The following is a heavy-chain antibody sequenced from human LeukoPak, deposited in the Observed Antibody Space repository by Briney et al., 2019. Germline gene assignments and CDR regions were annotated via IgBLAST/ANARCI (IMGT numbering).Heavy chain of an antibody. Sequence: PSETLSLTCTVSGGSISSYYWSWIRQPPGKGLEWIGYIYTSGSTNYNPSLKSRVTISVDTSKNQFSLKLSSVTAADTAVYYCARHGPSGLDYWGQGTLVTVSS. J-gene: IGHJ4*02. CDR1: GGSISSYY. V-gene: IGHV4-4*09. D-gene: IGHD3-10*01. CDR3: ARHGPSGLDY. CDR2: IYTSGST.